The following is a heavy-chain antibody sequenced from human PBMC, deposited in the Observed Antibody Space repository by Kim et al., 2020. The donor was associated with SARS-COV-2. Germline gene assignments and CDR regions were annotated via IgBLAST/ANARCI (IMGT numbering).Heavy chain of an antibody. CDR3: AITMIVDRGVWFDP. D-gene: IGHD3-22*01. Sequence: PSFQGQVTISADKSISTAYLQWSSLKASDTAMYYCAITMIVDRGVWFDPWGQGTLVTVSS. V-gene: IGHV5-51*01. J-gene: IGHJ5*02.